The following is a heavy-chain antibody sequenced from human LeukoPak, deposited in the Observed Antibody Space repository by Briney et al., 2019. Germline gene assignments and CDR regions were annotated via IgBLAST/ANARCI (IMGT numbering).Heavy chain of an antibody. D-gene: IGHD2-2*01. CDR1: GFTFSSYG. V-gene: IGHV3-30*02. CDR3: AKDRCSSTSCHRFFDY. Sequence: GGSLRLSCAASGFTFSSYGMHWVRQAPGKGLEWVAFIRYDGSNKYYADSVKGRFTISRDNSKNTLYLQMNSLRAEDTAVYYCAKDRCSSTSCHRFFDYWGQGTLVTVSS. J-gene: IGHJ4*02. CDR2: IRYDGSNK.